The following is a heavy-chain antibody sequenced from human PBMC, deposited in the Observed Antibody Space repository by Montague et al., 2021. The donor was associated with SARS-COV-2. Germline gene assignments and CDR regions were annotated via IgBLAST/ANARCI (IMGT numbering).Heavy chain of an antibody. J-gene: IGHJ4*02. D-gene: IGHD3-10*01. CDR2: IYHSGST. CDR3: ARGTIWFGELLTLWYFDY. CDR1: GGSISSSNW. Sequence: SETLSLTCAVSGGSISSSNWWSWVRQPPGKGLEWIGEIYHSGSTDYNPSLKSRVTISVDKSKNQYSLKLSTVTAADTAEYYCARGTIWFGELLTLWYFDYWGLGDLV. V-gene: IGHV4-4*02.